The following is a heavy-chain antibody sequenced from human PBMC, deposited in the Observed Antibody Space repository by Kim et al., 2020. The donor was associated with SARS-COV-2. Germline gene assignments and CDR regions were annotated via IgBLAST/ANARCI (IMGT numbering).Heavy chain of an antibody. J-gene: IGHJ4*02. V-gene: IGHV3-30*18. Sequence: GGSLRLSCAASGFTFSTYAMHWVRQAPGKGLEWVAVISYNGSNKYYTDSVKGRFTISRDNSKNTLYLQMNSLRIEDTAVYYCAKSFSASYFGFDYWGQGTMVTVSS. D-gene: IGHD1-26*01. CDR3: AKSFSASYFGFDY. CDR2: ISYNGSNK. CDR1: GFTFSTYA.